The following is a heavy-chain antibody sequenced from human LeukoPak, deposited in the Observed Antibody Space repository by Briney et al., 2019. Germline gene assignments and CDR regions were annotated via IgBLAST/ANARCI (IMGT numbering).Heavy chain of an antibody. CDR2: IYYSGST. CDR1: GGSISSYY. CDR3: ARVVPQKYYYDSSGYFDY. Sequence: SGTLSLTCTVSGGSISSYYWSWIRQPPEKGLEWIGYIYYSGSTNYNPSLKGRVTISVDTSKNQFSLKLSSVTAADTAVYYCARVVPQKYYYDSSGYFDYWGQGTLVTVSS. D-gene: IGHD3-22*01. J-gene: IGHJ4*02. V-gene: IGHV4-59*01.